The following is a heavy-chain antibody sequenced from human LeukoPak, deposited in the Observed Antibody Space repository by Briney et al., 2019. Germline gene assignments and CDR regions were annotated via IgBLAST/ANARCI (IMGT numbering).Heavy chain of an antibody. CDR2: INHSGST. Sequence: SETLSLTCAVYGGSFSGYSWSWIRKPPGKGLEWIGEINHSGSTNYNPSLKSRVTISVDTSKNQFSLKLSSVTAADTAVYYCARGRRIVGAFASGYWGQGTLVTVSS. D-gene: IGHD1-26*01. V-gene: IGHV4-34*01. J-gene: IGHJ4*02. CDR3: ARGRRIVGAFASGY. CDR1: GGSFSGYS.